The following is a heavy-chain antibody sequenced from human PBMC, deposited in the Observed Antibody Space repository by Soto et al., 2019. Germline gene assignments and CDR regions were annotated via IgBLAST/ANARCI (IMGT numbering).Heavy chain of an antibody. CDR3: ARVGTPLLTAGWFDP. CDR1: GGTLSTYA. CDR2: LIPVLGTT. Sequence: QLQQVQSGAEVKKPGSSVKVSCKASGGTLSTYAVSWVRQAPGQGLEWMGGLIPVLGTTTYAPKFQDRITITADESTNTPYLEVNSLRSEDTAVYYCARVGTPLLTAGWFDPWGQGTLVTVSS. J-gene: IGHJ5*02. D-gene: IGHD2-8*02. V-gene: IGHV1-69*01.